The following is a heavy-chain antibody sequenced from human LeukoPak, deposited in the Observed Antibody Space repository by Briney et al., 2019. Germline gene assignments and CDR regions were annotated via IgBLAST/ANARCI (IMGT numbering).Heavy chain of an antibody. D-gene: IGHD4-17*01. CDR2: ISSNGGST. J-gene: IGHJ6*04. CDR1: GFTFSSYA. CDR3: VKNIDYDYYYYYGMDV. Sequence: GSLRLSCSASGFTFSSYAMHWVRQAPGKGLEYVSAISSNGGSTYYADSVKGRFTISRDNSKNTLYLQMSSLRAENTAVYYCVKNIDYDYYYYYGMDVWGKGTTVTVSS. V-gene: IGHV3-64D*06.